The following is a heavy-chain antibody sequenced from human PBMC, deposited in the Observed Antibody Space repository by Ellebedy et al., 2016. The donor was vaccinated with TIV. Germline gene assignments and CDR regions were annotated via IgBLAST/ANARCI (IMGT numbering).Heavy chain of an antibody. CDR3: ARLGKYNSSWHIHH. J-gene: IGHJ1*01. CDR1: GDSISSYY. V-gene: IGHV4-59*08. D-gene: IGHD6-13*01. CDR2: VYYTGST. Sequence: MPGGSLRLSCTVSGDSISSYYWSWIRQPQGKGLEWIGYVYYTGSTNYNPSLDSRVTISVDTSKNQFYLKLSSVTAADTAVYYCARLGKYNSSWHIHHWGQGTLVTVSS.